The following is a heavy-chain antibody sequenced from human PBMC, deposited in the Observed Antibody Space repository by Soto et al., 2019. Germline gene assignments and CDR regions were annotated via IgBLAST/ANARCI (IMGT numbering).Heavy chain of an antibody. CDR3: TTPIAVTHYGLDV. CDR1: GFTFSNAW. Sequence: LRLSCAASGFTFSNAWMNWVRQAPGKGLEWVGRIKSKTDGGTTDYAAPVKGRFTISRDDSKNTLYLQMNSLKTEDTAVYYCTTPIAVTHYGLDVWGQGTTVTVSS. D-gene: IGHD6-19*01. V-gene: IGHV3-15*07. CDR2: IKSKTDGGTT. J-gene: IGHJ6*02.